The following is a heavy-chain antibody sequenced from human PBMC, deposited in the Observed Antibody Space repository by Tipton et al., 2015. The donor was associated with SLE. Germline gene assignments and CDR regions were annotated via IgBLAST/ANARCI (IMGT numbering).Heavy chain of an antibody. V-gene: IGHV4-59*07. CDR2: IYYSGST. Sequence: TLSLTCAVYGGSFSGYYWSWIRQPPGKGLEWIGYIYYSGSTYYNPSLKSRVTISVDTSKNQFSLKLSSVTAADTAVYYCARFLDSNYYDMDVWGQGTTVTVSS. CDR1: GGSFSGYY. D-gene: IGHD3-3*01. CDR3: ARFLDSNYYDMDV. J-gene: IGHJ6*02.